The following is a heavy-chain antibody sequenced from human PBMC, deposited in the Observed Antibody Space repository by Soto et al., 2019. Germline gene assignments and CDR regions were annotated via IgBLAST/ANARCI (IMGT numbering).Heavy chain of an antibody. J-gene: IGHJ6*02. Sequence: GGSLRLSCAASGFSFSTYSMNWVRQAPGKGLEWVSSISSRSDTYYADSVKGRFTISRDNAKNSVSLQMDSLRAEDATVYYCAREETAWPLAYGLDVWGQGTTVTVSS. CDR3: AREETAWPLAYGLDV. CDR1: GFSFSTYS. D-gene: IGHD2-21*02. CDR2: ISSRSDT. V-gene: IGHV3-21*01.